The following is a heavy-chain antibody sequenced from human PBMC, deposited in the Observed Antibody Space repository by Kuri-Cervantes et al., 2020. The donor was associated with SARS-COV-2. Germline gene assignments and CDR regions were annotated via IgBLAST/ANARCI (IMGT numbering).Heavy chain of an antibody. CDR3: ARDRIAPTGWDYYMDV. J-gene: IGHJ6*03. V-gene: IGHV3-33*01. CDR2: IWYDGSNK. D-gene: IGHD2-15*01. Sequence: LSLTCAPSGFTFSSYGMHWVRQAPGKGLEWVAVIWYDGSNKYYADSVKGRFTISRDNSKNTLYLQMNSLRAEDTAVYYCARDRIAPTGWDYYMDVWGKGTTVTVSS. CDR1: GFTFSSYG.